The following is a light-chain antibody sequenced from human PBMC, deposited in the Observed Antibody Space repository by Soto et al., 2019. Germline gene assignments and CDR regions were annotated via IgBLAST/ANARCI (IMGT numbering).Light chain of an antibody. Sequence: EIVLTQSPGTLSLSPGERATLSCRASQNIRNNYLAWYQHTPGPAPRLLIYGASNRATGIPDSFSGSGSGTDFTLTISRLEPEDFAVYYCQQYGYSPDTFGRGTRLEI. V-gene: IGKV3-20*01. CDR3: QQYGYSPDT. J-gene: IGKJ5*01. CDR2: GAS. CDR1: QNIRNNY.